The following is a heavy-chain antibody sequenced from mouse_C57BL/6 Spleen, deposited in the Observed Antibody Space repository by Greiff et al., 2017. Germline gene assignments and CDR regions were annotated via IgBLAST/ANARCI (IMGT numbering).Heavy chain of an antibody. Sequence: VQLQQPGAELVKPGASVKMSCKASGYTFTSYWITWVKQRPGQGLEWIGDIYPGSGSTNYNEKFKSKATLTVDTSSSTAYMQLSSLTSEDSAVYYGARGAGSSFYWYFDVWGTGTTVTVSS. V-gene: IGHV1-55*01. CDR1: GYTFTSYW. CDR3: ARGAGSSFYWYFDV. CDR2: IYPGSGST. D-gene: IGHD1-1*01. J-gene: IGHJ1*03.